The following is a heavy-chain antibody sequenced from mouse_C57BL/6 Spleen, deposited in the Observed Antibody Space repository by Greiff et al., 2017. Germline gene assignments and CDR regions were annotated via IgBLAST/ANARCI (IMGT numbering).Heavy chain of an antibody. J-gene: IGHJ4*01. CDR1: GYTFTGYW. V-gene: IGHV1-9*01. CDR2: IFPASGNT. CDR3: ARTRTGAMDD. Sequence: VKLLESGAELMKPGASVKLSCKASGYTFTGYWIHWVKQRPIHGLEWIGKIFPASGNTNYNEKFKGKATFTADTSSTTAYMQLSSLTTEDSAIYYCARTRTGAMDDWGQGTSVTVSS. D-gene: IGHD3-1*01.